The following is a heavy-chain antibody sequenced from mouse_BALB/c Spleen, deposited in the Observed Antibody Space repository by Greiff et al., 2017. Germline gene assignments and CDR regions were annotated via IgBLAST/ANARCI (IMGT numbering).Heavy chain of an antibody. CDR1: GFSLTGYG. Sequence: VQVVESGPGLVAPSQSLSITCTVSGFSLTGYGVNWVRQPPGKGLEWLGMIWGDGSTDYNSALKSRLSISQDNSKSQVFLKMNSLQTDDTARYYCARGGNYYAMDYWGQGTSVTVSS. V-gene: IGHV2-6-7*01. J-gene: IGHJ4*01. CDR2: IWGDGST. CDR3: ARGGNYYAMDY. D-gene: IGHD2-1*01.